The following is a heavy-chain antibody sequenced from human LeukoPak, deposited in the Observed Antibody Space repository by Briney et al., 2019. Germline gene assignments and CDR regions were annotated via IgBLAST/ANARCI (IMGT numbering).Heavy chain of an antibody. D-gene: IGHD7-27*01. Sequence: PGGSLRLSCAASGFTFSSYGMHWVRQAPGKGLEWVAVISYDGSYKYYADSVKGRFTISRDNSKNTLYLQMNSLRAEDTAVYYCAKDGVTGFFDYWGQGTLVTVSS. J-gene: IGHJ4*02. CDR1: GFTFSSYG. CDR2: ISYDGSYK. V-gene: IGHV3-30*18. CDR3: AKDGVTGFFDY.